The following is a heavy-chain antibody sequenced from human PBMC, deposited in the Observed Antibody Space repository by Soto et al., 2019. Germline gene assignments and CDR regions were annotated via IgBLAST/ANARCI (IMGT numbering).Heavy chain of an antibody. CDR3: ARGHYGLDV. CDR1: GFPFRDYY. J-gene: IGHJ6*02. V-gene: IGHV3-11*01. CDR2: ISPDGASI. Sequence: GGSLRLSCAASGFPFRDYYMSWIRQAPGKGLEWVSYISPDGASIYYADPVKGRFAISRDNAKNSVFLQMNSLRVEDTAMYYCARGHYGLDVWGQGTTVTVSS.